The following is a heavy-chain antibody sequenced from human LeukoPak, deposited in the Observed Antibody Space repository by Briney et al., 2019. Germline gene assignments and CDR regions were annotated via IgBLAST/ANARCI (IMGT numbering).Heavy chain of an antibody. CDR3: ARGGVGGYSYGSYYYGMDV. V-gene: IGHV4-39*01. Sequence: SETLSLTRTVSGGSISSSTYFWGWIRQPPGKGLEWVGTIYYSGSTHYNPSLKSRVTISVDTSKNQFSLKLSSVTAADTAVYYCARGGVGGYSYGSYYYGMDVWGQGTTVTVSS. CDR1: GGSISSSTYF. D-gene: IGHD5-18*01. J-gene: IGHJ6*02. CDR2: IYYSGST.